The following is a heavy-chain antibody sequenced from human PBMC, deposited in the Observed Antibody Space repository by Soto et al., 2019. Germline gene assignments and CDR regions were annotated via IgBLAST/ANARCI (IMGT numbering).Heavy chain of an antibody. V-gene: IGHV4-30-4*01. D-gene: IGHD2-21*01. J-gene: IGHJ4*02. Sequence: QVRLQESGPGLVKPSETLSLTCSVSGGSISVGDYYWSWIRQPPGKGLEWIGYIYNNGYTDYNPSLQSRVSISVDTSKNQFYLRLSSVTAADTSVYYCARENCGGGDCSTIDYWGQGTLATVSS. CDR3: ARENCGGGDCSTIDY. CDR2: IYNNGYT. CDR1: GGSISVGDYY.